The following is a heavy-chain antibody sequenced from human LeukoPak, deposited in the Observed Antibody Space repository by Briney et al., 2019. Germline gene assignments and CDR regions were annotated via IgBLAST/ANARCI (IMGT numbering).Heavy chain of an antibody. V-gene: IGHV3-74*01. CDR3: ASLLTPYHGSGGGGVDV. Sequence: GVSLRLSCAASGFTFSTHWMYWVRQAPGKELVWVSRISGDGSMTSYADSVKGRFTISRDNANDTLFLQMTSLRVEDTAVYSCASLLTPYHGSGGGGVDVWGQGTTVTVSS. CDR2: ISGDGSMT. D-gene: IGHD3-10*01. CDR1: GFTFSTHW. J-gene: IGHJ6*02.